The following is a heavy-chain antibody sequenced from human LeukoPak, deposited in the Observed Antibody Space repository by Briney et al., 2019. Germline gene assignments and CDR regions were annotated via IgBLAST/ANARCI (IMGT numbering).Heavy chain of an antibody. CDR3: ARDYCSSTSCYKYYYGMDV. J-gene: IGHJ6*01. CDR2: ISPNSGGT. V-gene: IGHV1-2*02. Sequence: GASVKVSCKASGYTFTGYYMHWVRQAPGQGLEWMGWISPNSGGTNYAQKFQGRVTMTRDTSISTAYMELSRLRSDDTAVYYCARDYCSSTSCYKYYYGMDVWGQGTPVTVSS. CDR1: GYTFTGYY. D-gene: IGHD2-2*02.